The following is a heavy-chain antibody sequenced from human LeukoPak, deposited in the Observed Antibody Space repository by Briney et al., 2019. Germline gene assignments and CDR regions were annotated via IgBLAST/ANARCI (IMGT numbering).Heavy chain of an antibody. CDR1: GGSFSGYY. V-gene: IGHV4-34*01. CDR2: INHSGST. D-gene: IGHD1-1*01. Sequence: ASETLSLTCAVYGGSFSGYYCSWIRQPPGKGLEWIGEINHSGSTNYNPSLKSRVTISVDTSKNQFSLKLSSVTAADTAVYYCAVPSWYQLELAYWGQGTLVTVSS. CDR3: AVPSWYQLELAY. J-gene: IGHJ4*02.